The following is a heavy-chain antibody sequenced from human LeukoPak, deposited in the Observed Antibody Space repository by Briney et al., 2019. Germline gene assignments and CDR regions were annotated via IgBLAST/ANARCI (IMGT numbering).Heavy chain of an antibody. CDR1: GGFLSGGVYY. CDR2: IYYSGST. J-gene: IGHJ2*01. Sequence: TLSLTRTRSGGFLSGGVYYWSWLRQHRGKGLEWIGYIYYSGSTYYNTSLKSRVPTSVDTSKNQISLKVSCATTAATAVSFFARAPVLGSSWY. CDR3: ARAPVLGSSWY. V-gene: IGHV4-31*03. D-gene: IGHD6-13*01.